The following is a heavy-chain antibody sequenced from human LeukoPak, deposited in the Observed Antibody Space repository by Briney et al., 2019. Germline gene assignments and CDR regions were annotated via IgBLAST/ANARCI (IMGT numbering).Heavy chain of an antibody. D-gene: IGHD6-13*01. CDR1: GYTFTGYY. CDR2: INPNSGGR. V-gene: IGHV1-2*02. Sequence: ASVKVSFKSSGYTFTGYYLHWVRHPHGQGLGWMGWINPNSGGRNYAQKYQGRVNMSRDTSISTAYMELSRLRSDDTAVYYCARAPPWQQLVLSWFDPWGQGTLVTVSS. J-gene: IGHJ5*02. CDR3: ARAPPWQQLVLSWFDP.